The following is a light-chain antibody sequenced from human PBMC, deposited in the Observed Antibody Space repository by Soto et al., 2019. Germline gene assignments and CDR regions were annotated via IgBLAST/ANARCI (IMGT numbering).Light chain of an antibody. CDR1: QSVSSSH. CDR3: QRYSSSPGT. V-gene: IGKV3-20*01. CDR2: GTS. J-gene: IGKJ1*01. Sequence: EIVLTQSPGTLSLSPGERATLSCRASQSVSSSHLAWYQQRLGQAPRLLIYGTSNRATGIPDRFSGSRSGTDFTLTITRLESEDFAVYYCQRYSSSPGTFGQGTKVEIK.